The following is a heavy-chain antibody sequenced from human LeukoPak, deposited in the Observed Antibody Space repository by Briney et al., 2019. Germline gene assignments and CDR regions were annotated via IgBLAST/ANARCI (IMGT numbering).Heavy chain of an antibody. CDR1: GGSISSSSYY. V-gene: IGHV4-39*07. J-gene: IGHJ4*02. CDR3: ATTTIRLGY. D-gene: IGHD1-1*01. Sequence: KPSETLSLTCTVSGGSISSSSYYWGWIRQSPGKGLEWIGSIYYSGSTYYNPSLKSRVTISIDTSKNQFSLKLSSVTAADTAVYYCATTTIRLGYWGQGTLVTVSS. CDR2: IYYSGST.